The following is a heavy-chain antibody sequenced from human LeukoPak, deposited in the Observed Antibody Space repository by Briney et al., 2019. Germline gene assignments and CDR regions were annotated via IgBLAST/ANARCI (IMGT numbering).Heavy chain of an antibody. CDR2: IYYSGST. Sequence: SETLSLTCTVSGGSISSYYWSWIRQPPGKGLEWIGYIYYSGSTNYNPSLKSRVTISVDTSKNQFSLKLSSVTAADTAVYYCARVELWFNPFDYWGQGTLVTVSS. J-gene: IGHJ4*02. D-gene: IGHD5-18*01. CDR1: GGSISSYY. V-gene: IGHV4-59*12. CDR3: ARVELWFNPFDY.